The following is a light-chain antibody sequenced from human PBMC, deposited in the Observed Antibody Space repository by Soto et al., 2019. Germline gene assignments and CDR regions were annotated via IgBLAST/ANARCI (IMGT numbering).Light chain of an antibody. CDR2: EVI. J-gene: IGLJ1*01. CDR3: CSYAGSNNYG. Sequence: QSVLTQPPSASGSPGQSVTISCTGTSSDVDGYNFVSWYQQHPGKAPKLMIYEVIKRPSGVPDRFSGSKSGNTASLTVSGLQAEDEADYYCCSYAGSNNYGFGTGTKVTVL. CDR1: SSDVDGYNF. V-gene: IGLV2-8*01.